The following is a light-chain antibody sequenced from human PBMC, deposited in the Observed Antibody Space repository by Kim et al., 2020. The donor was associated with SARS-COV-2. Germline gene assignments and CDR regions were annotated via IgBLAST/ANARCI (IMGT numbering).Light chain of an antibody. CDR3: SSYTSSSTFV. J-gene: IGLJ1*01. V-gene: IGLV2-14*01. CDR2: DVS. Sequence: QSALTQPASVSGSPGQSITISCTGTSSDVGGYNYVSWYQQHPGKAPKLMIYDVSKRPSGVSNRFSGSKSGNTASLTISGLQAEDEAHYYCSSYTSSSTFVFGTGTKV. CDR1: SSDVGGYNY.